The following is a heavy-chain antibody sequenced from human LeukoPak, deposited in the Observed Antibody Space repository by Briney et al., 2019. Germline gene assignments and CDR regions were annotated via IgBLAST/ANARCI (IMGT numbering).Heavy chain of an antibody. D-gene: IGHD5-24*01. CDR1: GFTVSTNY. CDR3: ASRDKGYYYGMDV. J-gene: IGHJ6*02. Sequence: PGGSLRLSCAASGFTVSTNYMSWVRHTPGKGLEWVSLIYSGGSTYYADSVKGRFTISRDNSKNPLYLQMNSLRAEDTAVYYCASRDKGYYYGMDVWGQGTTVTVSS. CDR2: IYSGGST. V-gene: IGHV3-66*01.